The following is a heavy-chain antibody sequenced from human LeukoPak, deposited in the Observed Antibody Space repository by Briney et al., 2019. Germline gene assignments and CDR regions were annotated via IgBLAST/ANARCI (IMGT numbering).Heavy chain of an antibody. CDR1: GGSSSGYY. CDR3: ATNGYYCMDV. J-gene: IGHJ6*03. CDR2: IYHSGGT. D-gene: IGHD2-8*01. V-gene: IGHV4-34*01. Sequence: SETLSLTCAVYGGSSSGYYWSWIRQPPGKGLEWIGEIYHSGGTNYNPSLKSRITISVDKSQNQFSLKVNSLTAADTAVYYCATNGYYCMDVWGKGATVTISS.